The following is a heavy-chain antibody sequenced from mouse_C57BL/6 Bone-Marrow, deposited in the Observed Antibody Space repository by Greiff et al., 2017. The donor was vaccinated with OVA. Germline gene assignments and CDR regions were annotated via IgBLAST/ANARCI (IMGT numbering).Heavy chain of an antibody. CDR1: GYTFTSSW. CDR3: ASIGRDYAAWFAY. CDR2: IHPSDSDT. D-gene: IGHD2-4*01. V-gene: IGHV1-74*01. J-gene: IGHJ3*01. Sequence: VQLQQPGADLVKPGASVKVSCTASGYTFTSSWMHWVKQRPGQGLEWIGRIHPSDSDTNYTPKFKGKATLTVDKSSSTAYMQLSSLTSEDSAVYYGASIGRDYAAWFAYWGQGTLVTVSA.